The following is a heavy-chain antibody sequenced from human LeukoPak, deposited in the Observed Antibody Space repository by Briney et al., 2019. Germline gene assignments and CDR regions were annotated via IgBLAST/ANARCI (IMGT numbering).Heavy chain of an antibody. J-gene: IGHJ4*02. CDR2: ISGSGGST. CDR1: GFTFSSYA. D-gene: IGHD3-10*01. Sequence: PGGSLRLSCAASGFTFSSYAMSWVRQAPGKGLEWVSAISGSGGSTYYADSVKGRFTISRDNSKNTLYLQMNSLRAEDTAVYYCVKDSRGNGASDYWGQGTLVTVSS. V-gene: IGHV3-23*01. CDR3: VKDSRGNGASDY.